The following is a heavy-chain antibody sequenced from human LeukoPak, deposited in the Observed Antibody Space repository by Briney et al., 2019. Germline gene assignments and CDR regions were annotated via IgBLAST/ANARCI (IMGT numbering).Heavy chain of an antibody. D-gene: IGHD2-2*01. CDR2: IYNSGST. V-gene: IGHV4-59*01. CDR3: ARVVGDYYMDV. Sequence: SETLSLTCTVSGGSISSYYWSWIRQPPGKGLEWIGYIYNSGSTNYNPSLKSRVTISVDTSKNQFSLKLISVTAADTAVYYCARVVGDYYMDVWGKGTTVTVSS. CDR1: GGSISSYY. J-gene: IGHJ6*03.